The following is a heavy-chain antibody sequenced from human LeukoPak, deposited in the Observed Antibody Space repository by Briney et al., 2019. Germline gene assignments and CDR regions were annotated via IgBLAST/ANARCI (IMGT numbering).Heavy chain of an antibody. J-gene: IGHJ6*02. CDR2: ISAYNGNT. CDR1: GYTFTSYG. Sequence: GASVKVSCKAFGYTFTSYGSSWVRQAPGQGLEWMGWISAYNGNTNYAQKLQGRVTITTDTSTSTAYMELRSLRSDDTAVYYCARSGIVATTGCGMDVWGQGTTVTVSS. D-gene: IGHD5-12*01. V-gene: IGHV1-18*01. CDR3: ARSGIVATTGCGMDV.